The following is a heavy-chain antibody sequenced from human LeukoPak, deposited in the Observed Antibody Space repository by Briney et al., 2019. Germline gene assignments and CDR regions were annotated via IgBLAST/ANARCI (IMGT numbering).Heavy chain of an antibody. CDR1: GGSISSSSYY. CDR2: IYYSGST. J-gene: IGHJ4*02. Sequence: PSETLSLTCTVAGGSISSSSYYWGWIRQPPGKGLEWIGSIYYSGSTYYNPSLKSRVTISVDTSKNLFSLKLSSVTAADTAVYYCARQYRPLYIVVVPAAVDYWGQGTLVTVSS. D-gene: IGHD2-2*01. V-gene: IGHV4-39*01. CDR3: ARQYRPLYIVVVPAAVDY.